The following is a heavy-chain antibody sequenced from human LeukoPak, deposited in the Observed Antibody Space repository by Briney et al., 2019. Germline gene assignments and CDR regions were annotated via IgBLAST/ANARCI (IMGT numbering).Heavy chain of an antibody. D-gene: IGHD5-18*01. CDR1: GFTFTSSA. Sequence: GTSVKVSCKAPGFTFTSSAVQWVRQARGQRLEWIGWIVVGSGNTNYAQKFQEGVTITRDMSTSTAYMELSSLRSEDTAVYYCAAESIRGAMAPDYWGQGTLVTVSS. J-gene: IGHJ4*02. CDR2: IVVGSGNT. V-gene: IGHV1-58*01. CDR3: AAESIRGAMAPDY.